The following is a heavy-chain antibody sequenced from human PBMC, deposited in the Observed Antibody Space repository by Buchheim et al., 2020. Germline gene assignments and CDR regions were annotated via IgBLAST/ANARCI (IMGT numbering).Heavy chain of an antibody. V-gene: IGHV1-2*04. D-gene: IGHD3-22*01. J-gene: IGHJ5*02. CDR3: ARDYYDSSGYAPIDP. CDR1: GYTFTGYY. Sequence: QVQLVQSGAEVKKPGASVKVSCKASGYTFTGYYMHWVRQAPGQGLEWMGWINPNSGGTNYAQKLQGWVTMTRDKSISTAYMELSRLRSDDTAVYYCARDYYDSSGYAPIDPWGQGTL. CDR2: INPNSGGT.